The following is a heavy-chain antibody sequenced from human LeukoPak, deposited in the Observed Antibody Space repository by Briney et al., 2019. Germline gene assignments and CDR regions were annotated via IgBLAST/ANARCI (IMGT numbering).Heavy chain of an antibody. D-gene: IGHD3-22*01. V-gene: IGHV3-7*03. CDR3: AKTNYYDTTDDKPYTTHFDY. CDR1: GFTFSRYW. CDR2: IKQDGSEK. Sequence: PGGSLRLSCAASGFTFSRYWMSWVRQAPGKGLEWVANIKQDGSEKYYVDSVKGRFTISRDNAKKSLYLQMDSLRAEDTAMYYCAKTNYYDTTDDKPYTTHFDYWGQGALVTVSS. J-gene: IGHJ4*02.